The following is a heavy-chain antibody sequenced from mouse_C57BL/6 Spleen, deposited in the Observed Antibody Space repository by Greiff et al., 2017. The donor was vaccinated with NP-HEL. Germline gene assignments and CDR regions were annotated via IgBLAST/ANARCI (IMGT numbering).Heavy chain of an antibody. D-gene: IGHD2-4*01. J-gene: IGHJ3*01. V-gene: IGHV5-6*02. Sequence: DVKLVESGGDLVKPGGSLKLSCAASGFTFSSYGMSWVRQTPDKRLEWVATISSGGSYTYYPDSVKGRFTISRDNAKNTLYLQMSSLKSEDTAMYYCARHGDDYDVPWFAYWGQGTLVTVSA. CDR3: ARHGDDYDVPWFAY. CDR2: ISSGGSYT. CDR1: GFTFSSYG.